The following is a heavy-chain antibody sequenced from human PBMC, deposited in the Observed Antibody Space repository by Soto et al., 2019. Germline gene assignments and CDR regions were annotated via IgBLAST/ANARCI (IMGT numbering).Heavy chain of an antibody. D-gene: IGHD3-22*01. J-gene: IGHJ3*02. CDR2: INHSGST. V-gene: IGHV4-34*01. CDR1: GGSFSGYY. Sequence: SETLSLTCAVYGGSFSGYYWSWIRQPPGKGLEWIGEINHSGSTNYNPSLKSRVTISVDTSKNQFSLKLSSVTAADTAVYYCARGEIKYYYDSRPDAFDIWGQGTMLTVSS. CDR3: ARGEIKYYYDSRPDAFDI.